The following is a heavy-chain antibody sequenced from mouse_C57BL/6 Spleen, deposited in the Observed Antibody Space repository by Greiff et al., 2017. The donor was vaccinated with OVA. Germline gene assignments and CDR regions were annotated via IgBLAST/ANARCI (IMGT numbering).Heavy chain of an antibody. Sequence: VKLMESGPGLVQPSQSLSITCTVSGFSLTSYGVHWVRQSPGKGLEWLGVIWRGGSTDYNAAFMSRLSITKDNSKSQVFFKMNSLQADDTAIYYCAKNSGDYDWFAYWGQGTLVTVSA. J-gene: IGHJ3*01. CDR3: AKNSGDYDWFAY. CDR1: GFSLTSYG. D-gene: IGHD2-4*01. CDR2: IWRGGST. V-gene: IGHV2-5*01.